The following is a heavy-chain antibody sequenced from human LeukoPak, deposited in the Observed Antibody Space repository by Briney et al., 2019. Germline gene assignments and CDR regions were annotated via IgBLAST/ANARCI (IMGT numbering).Heavy chain of an antibody. CDR1: GFTFSSYA. CDR3: AAKTTVGYYFDY. CDR2: ISGSGGST. D-gene: IGHD4-11*01. V-gene: IGHV3-23*01. Sequence: GGSLRLSCAASGFTFSSYAMSWVRQAPGKGLEGVSAISGSGGSTYYADSVKGRFTISRDNSKNTLYLQMNSLRAEDTAVYYCAAKTTVGYYFDYWGQGTLVTVSS. J-gene: IGHJ4*02.